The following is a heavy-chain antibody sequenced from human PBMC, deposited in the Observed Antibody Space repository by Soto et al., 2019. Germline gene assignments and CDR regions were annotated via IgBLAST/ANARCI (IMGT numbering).Heavy chain of an antibody. CDR3: AKNEQPPYYRDGLDV. Sequence: VASVKVSCKASDYTFTRYGISWVRQAPGQGLEWMGWISGYNGDTNYAQKFQGRVSMTIDTSTTTAYMELRSLRSDDTAVYYCAKNEQPPYYRDGLDVWSQGTKVTVSS. V-gene: IGHV1-18*01. CDR2: ISGYNGDT. CDR1: DYTFTRYG. J-gene: IGHJ6*02.